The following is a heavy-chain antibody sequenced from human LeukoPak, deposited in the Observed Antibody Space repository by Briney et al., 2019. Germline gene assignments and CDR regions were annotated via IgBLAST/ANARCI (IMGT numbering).Heavy chain of an antibody. D-gene: IGHD6-25*01. CDR1: GYSFTSYW. V-gene: IGHV5-51*01. CDR2: IYPGDSDT. Sequence: GEDLKISCKGSGYSFTSYWIGGVRQLPGKGVEWVGIIYPGDSDTRYSPSFQGQVTILADKSISTAYLQWSSLKASDTAMYYCARPAGSGSPYFDYWGQGTLVTVSS. CDR3: ARPAGSGSPYFDY. J-gene: IGHJ4*02.